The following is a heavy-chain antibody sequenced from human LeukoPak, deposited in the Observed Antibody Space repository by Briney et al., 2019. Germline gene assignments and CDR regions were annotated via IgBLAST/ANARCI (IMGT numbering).Heavy chain of an antibody. Sequence: PGGSLRLSCAASGFTFSSYSMNWVRQAPGEGLEWVSSISSSSSYIYYADSVKGRFTISRDNAKNSLYLQMNSLRAEDTAVYYCALSGSAYCGGDCYSHFGYWGQGTLVTVSS. CDR1: GFTFSSYS. CDR2: ISSSSSYI. V-gene: IGHV3-21*01. CDR3: ALSGSAYCGGDCYSHFGY. J-gene: IGHJ4*02. D-gene: IGHD2-21*02.